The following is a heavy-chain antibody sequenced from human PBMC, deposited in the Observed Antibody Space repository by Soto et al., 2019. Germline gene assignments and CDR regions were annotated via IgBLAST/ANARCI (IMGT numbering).Heavy chain of an antibody. Sequence: ASVKVSCKASGYTFTGYYMHWVRQAPGQGLEWMGWINPNSGGTNYAQKFQGWVTMTRDTSISTAYMELSRLRSDDTAVYYCARDQGKCSLHPWGQALLVTVSS. CDR1: GYTFTGYY. J-gene: IGHJ5*02. CDR3: ARDQGKCSLHP. V-gene: IGHV1-2*04. CDR2: INPNSGGT. D-gene: IGHD2-8*01.